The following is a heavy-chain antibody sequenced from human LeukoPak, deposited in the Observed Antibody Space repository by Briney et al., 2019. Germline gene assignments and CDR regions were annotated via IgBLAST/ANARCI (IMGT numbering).Heavy chain of an antibody. Sequence: GGSLRLSCAASGFTFSDYYMSWIRQAPGKGLEWVSYISSSGSTIYYAGSVKGRFTISRDNAKNSLYLQMNSLRAEDTAVYYCARDPVHGYSYGQNYFDDWGQGTLVTVSS. J-gene: IGHJ4*02. V-gene: IGHV3-11*01. CDR3: ARDPVHGYSYGQNYFDD. D-gene: IGHD5-18*01. CDR1: GFTFSDYY. CDR2: ISSSGSTI.